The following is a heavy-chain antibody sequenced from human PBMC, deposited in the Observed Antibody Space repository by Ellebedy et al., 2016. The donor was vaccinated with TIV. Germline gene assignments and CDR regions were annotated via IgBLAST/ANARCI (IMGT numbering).Heavy chain of an antibody. CDR1: GFTFSSYA. CDR2: ISYDGSNK. CDR3: AKRVPRLWFGNFDY. Sequence: GESLKISCAASGFTFSSYAMHWVRQAPGKGLEWVAVISYDGSNKYYADSVKGRFTISRDNSKNTLYLQMNSLRAEDTAVYYCAKRVPRLWFGNFDYWGQGTLVTVSS. V-gene: IGHV3-30-3*02. D-gene: IGHD3-10*01. J-gene: IGHJ4*02.